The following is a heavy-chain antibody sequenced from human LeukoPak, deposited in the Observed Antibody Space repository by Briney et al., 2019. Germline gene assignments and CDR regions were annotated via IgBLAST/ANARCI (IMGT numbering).Heavy chain of an antibody. Sequence: ASVKVSCKASGYTFTSYYMHWVRQAPGQGLEWMGIINPSGGSTSYAQKFQGRVTMTRDTSTSTVYMELSSLRSEDTAVYCCARKLYGSGSISGDAFDIWGQGTMVTVSS. J-gene: IGHJ3*02. CDR1: GYTFTSYY. D-gene: IGHD3-10*01. CDR3: ARKLYGSGSISGDAFDI. CDR2: INPSGGST. V-gene: IGHV1-46*01.